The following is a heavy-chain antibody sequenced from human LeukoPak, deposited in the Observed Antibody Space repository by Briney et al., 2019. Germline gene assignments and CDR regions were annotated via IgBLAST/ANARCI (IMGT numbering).Heavy chain of an antibody. D-gene: IGHD3-9*01. J-gene: IGHJ3*02. CDR3: ASSRPYYDILTGQSDDAFDI. Sequence: PSETLSLTCTVPGGSLRSYYWSWIRQPPGKGLEWIGYITSSGTTNYNPSLNSRVTITVDTSKKQFSLRLTAVTAADTAFYYCASSRPYYDILTGQSDDAFDIWGRGTMVTVSS. CDR2: ITSSGTT. CDR1: GGSLRSYY. V-gene: IGHV4-59*01.